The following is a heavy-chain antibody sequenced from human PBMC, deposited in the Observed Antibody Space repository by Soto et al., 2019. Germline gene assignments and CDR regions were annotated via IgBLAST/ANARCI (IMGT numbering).Heavy chain of an antibody. D-gene: IGHD4-17*01. J-gene: IGHJ5*02. V-gene: IGHV4-30-4*01. CDR3: ATFDYGDYPMDSFDP. Sequence: QVQLQESGPGLVKPSQTLSLTCTVSGGSISSGDYYWSWIRQPPGKGLEWIGYIYYSGSTYYNPSLQSRVTIAVDTSKNQFSLKLSSVTAADTAVYYCATFDYGDYPMDSFDPWGQGTLVTVSS. CDR2: IYYSGST. CDR1: GGSISSGDYY.